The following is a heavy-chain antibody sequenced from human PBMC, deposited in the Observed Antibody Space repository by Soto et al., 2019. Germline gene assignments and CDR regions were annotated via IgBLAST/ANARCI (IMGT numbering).Heavy chain of an antibody. J-gene: IGHJ5*02. CDR2: ISAYNGNT. D-gene: IGHD2-15*01. CDR1: GYTFTSYG. CDR3: ARDRSPNCSGCSCQNNWFDP. Sequence: ASVKVSCKASGYTFTSYGISWVRQAPGQGLEWMGWISAYNGNTNYAQKLQGRVTMTTDTSTSTAYMELRSLRSDDTAVYYCARDRSPNCSGCSCQNNWFDPWGQGTLVTVSS. V-gene: IGHV1-18*01.